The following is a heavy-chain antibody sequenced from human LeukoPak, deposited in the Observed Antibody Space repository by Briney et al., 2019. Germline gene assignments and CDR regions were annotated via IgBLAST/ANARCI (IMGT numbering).Heavy chain of an antibody. D-gene: IGHD2-15*01. CDR2: IYYSGST. Sequence: SQTLSLTCTVSGGSISSGDYYWSWIRQPPGKGLEWIGYIYYSGSTYYNPSLKSRVTISVDTSKNQFSLMLSSGTAADTAVYYCARGPCSGGSCYYPYYYYMDVWGKGTTVTVSS. J-gene: IGHJ6*03. CDR1: GGSISSGDYY. CDR3: ARGPCSGGSCYYPYYYYMDV. V-gene: IGHV4-30-4*08.